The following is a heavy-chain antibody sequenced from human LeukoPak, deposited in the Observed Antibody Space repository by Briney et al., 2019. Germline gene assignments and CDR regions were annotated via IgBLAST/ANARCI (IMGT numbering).Heavy chain of an antibody. D-gene: IGHD6-13*01. CDR2: INRSGDT. CDR3: ARGSEIAVAGTGYYFDY. CDR1: GGSFSGYY. V-gene: IGHV4-34*01. J-gene: IGHJ4*02. Sequence: SETLSLTCAVYGGSFSGYYWSWIRQPPGKGLEWIGEINRSGDTNYNPSLKSRVTISVDTSKNQFSLKLSSVTAADTAVYYCARGSEIAVAGTGYYFDYWGQGTLVTVSS.